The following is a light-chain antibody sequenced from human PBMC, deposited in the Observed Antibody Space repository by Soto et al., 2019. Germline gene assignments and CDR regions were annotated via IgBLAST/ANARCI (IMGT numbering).Light chain of an antibody. CDR1: SSNIGNNA. CDR3: AVWDDKLSGL. V-gene: IGLV1-36*01. J-gene: IGLJ3*02. Sequence: QSVLTQPPSVSEAPRQRVTISCSGSSSNIGNNAVNWYQQLPGKAPKLLIYRDHQRPSGVPDRFSASKSGTSASLAISGLRSEDEADYYCAVWDDKLSGLFGGGTKLTVL. CDR2: RDH.